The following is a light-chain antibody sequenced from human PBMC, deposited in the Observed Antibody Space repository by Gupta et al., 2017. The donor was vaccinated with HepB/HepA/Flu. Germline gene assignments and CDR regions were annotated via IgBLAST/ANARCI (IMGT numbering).Light chain of an antibody. V-gene: IGKV3-15*01. CDR2: DAS. CDR3: QQYNHWPLT. J-gene: IGKJ4*01. CDR1: QTIRNN. Sequence: EVVMTQSPGTLSLSLGERATLSCRASQTIRNNYLAWYQQKPGQAPRLLIYDASTRATGIPARFSGGGSGTEFTLKISSLQSEDVAVYFCQQYNHWPLTFGGGTKVEIK.